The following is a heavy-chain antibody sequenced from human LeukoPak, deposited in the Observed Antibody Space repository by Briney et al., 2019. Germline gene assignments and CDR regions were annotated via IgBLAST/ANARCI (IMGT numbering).Heavy chain of an antibody. V-gene: IGHV3-23*01. D-gene: IGHD5-18*01. CDR3: AKEKERGYTYPWDN. CDR2: ISGSGSST. Sequence: ETVGSLRLSCAASGFTFSNYAMSWVRQAPGEGLEWVSGISGSGSSTNNADSVKGRFTISRDNSKNMLYLQMNSLRAEDTAVYYCAKEKERGYTYPWDNWGQGTLVTVSS. J-gene: IGHJ4*02. CDR1: GFTFSNYA.